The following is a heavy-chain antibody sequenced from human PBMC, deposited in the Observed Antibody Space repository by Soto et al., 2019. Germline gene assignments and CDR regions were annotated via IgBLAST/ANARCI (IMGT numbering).Heavy chain of an antibody. Sequence: TSETLSLTCTVSGGSISSGDYYWSWIRQPPGKGLEWIGYIYYSGSTYYNPSLKSRVTISVGTSKNQFSLKLSSVTAADTAVYYCARERPDGARLDPWGQGTLVTVSS. CDR2: IYYSGST. V-gene: IGHV4-30-4*01. CDR1: GGSISSGDYY. CDR3: ARERPDGARLDP. J-gene: IGHJ5*02. D-gene: IGHD6-6*01.